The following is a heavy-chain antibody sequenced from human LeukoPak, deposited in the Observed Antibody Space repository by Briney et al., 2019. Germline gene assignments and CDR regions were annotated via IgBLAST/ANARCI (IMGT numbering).Heavy chain of an antibody. CDR3: ARDRNFPAYYFDY. D-gene: IGHD1-14*01. V-gene: IGHV1-69*01. CDR1: GGTFSSYA. Sequence: GASVKVSCKASGGTFSSYAISWVRQAPGQGLEWMGGIIPIFGTANYAQKFQGRVTITADESTSTAYMELSSLRSEDTAVYYCARDRNFPAYYFDYGGEGALVTVSS. CDR2: IIPIFGTA. J-gene: IGHJ4*02.